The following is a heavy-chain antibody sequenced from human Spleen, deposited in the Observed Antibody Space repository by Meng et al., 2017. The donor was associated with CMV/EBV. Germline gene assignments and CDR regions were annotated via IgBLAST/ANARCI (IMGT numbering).Heavy chain of an antibody. Sequence: GESLKISCAASGFTFSAYWMHWVRQAPGKGLVWVSRINSDATFTSYADSVKGRLTISRDNSKNTLYLQMNSLRAEDTAVYYCAKDREIIAPYYGMDVWGQGTTVTVSS. CDR3: AKDREIIAPYYGMDV. V-gene: IGHV3-74*01. D-gene: IGHD6-13*01. CDR1: GFTFSAYW. J-gene: IGHJ6*02. CDR2: INSDATFT.